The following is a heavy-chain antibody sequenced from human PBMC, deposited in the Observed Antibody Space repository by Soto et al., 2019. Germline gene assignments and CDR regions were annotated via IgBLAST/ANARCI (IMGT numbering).Heavy chain of an antibody. D-gene: IGHD3-22*01. J-gene: IGHJ4*02. CDR1: GYTFTSYD. Sequence: ASVKVSCKASGYTFTSYDINWVRQATGQGLEWMGWMNPNSGNTGYAQKFQGRVTMTRNTSISTAYMELSSLRSEDTAVYFCARSFALVSPFDYWGQGTLVTVSS. CDR2: MNPNSGNT. V-gene: IGHV1-8*01. CDR3: ARSFALVSPFDY.